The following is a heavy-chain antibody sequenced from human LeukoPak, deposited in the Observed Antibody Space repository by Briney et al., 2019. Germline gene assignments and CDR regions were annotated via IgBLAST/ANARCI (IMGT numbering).Heavy chain of an antibody. CDR3: ARGSVPAAMSLDY. V-gene: IGHV4-34*01. J-gene: IGHJ4*02. CDR1: GGSFSGYY. D-gene: IGHD2-2*01. CDR2: INHSGST. Sequence: SETPSLTCAVYGGSFSGYYWSWIREPPGKGLEWIGEINHSGSTNYNPSLKSRVTISVDTSKNQFSLKLSSVTAADTAVYYCARGSVPAAMSLDYWGQGTLVSVCS.